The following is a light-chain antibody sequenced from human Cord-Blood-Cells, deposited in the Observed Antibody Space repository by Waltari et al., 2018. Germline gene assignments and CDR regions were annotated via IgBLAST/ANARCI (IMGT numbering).Light chain of an antibody. CDR2: GAS. CDR3: QQYNNWPPLT. J-gene: IGKJ4*01. Sequence: DIVMPQSPATLSVSPGARATLSCRASQSVSSNLAWYQQKPGQAPRLLIYGASTTATGIPARFSGRGSGTEFTLTISSLQSEDFAVYYCQQYNNWPPLTFGGGTKVEIK. V-gene: IGKV3-15*01. CDR1: QSVSSN.